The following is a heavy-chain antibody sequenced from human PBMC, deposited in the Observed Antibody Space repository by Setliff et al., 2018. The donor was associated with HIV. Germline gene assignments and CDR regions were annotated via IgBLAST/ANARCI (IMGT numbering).Heavy chain of an antibody. Sequence: SETLSLTCPVSGGSIIDSRYFWGWIRQPPGKGLEWIGSVYYSGITYYSSSLKSRVTVSVDTSRIQFSLKLTSVTAADTAVYKCVRHVWSDDFLVPGWFDSWSQGTLVTVSS. V-gene: IGHV4-39*01. CDR1: GGSIIDSRYF. J-gene: IGHJ5*01. CDR3: VRHVWSDDFLVPGWFDS. D-gene: IGHD3-3*01. CDR2: VYYSGIT.